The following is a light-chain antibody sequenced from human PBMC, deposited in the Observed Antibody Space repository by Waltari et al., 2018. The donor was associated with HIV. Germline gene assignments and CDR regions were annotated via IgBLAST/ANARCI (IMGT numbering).Light chain of an antibody. V-gene: IGLV7-43*01. CDR1: TGAVTGGYF. Sequence: QTVVTQEPSLTVSPGGTVTLPCASSTGAVTGGYFTNWFQQKPGQEPRALIYSTNNIHSWTPARFSGSLIGGKAALILSGVQPEDDADYYCLLYYGGAWVFGGGTKLTVL. CDR2: STN. J-gene: IGLJ3*02. CDR3: LLYYGGAWV.